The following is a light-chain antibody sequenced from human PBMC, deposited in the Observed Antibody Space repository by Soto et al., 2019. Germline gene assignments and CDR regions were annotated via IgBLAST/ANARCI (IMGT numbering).Light chain of an antibody. V-gene: IGKV1-9*01. CDR2: AAS. Sequence: DIPLTQSPSFLSASVGDRVTITCRASQGISSYLAWYQQKPGKAPKLLIYAASTLQSGVPSRFSGSGSGTEFTLTISSLQPEDCATYYCQQLNSYPFLTFGGGTKVEIK. CDR1: QGISSY. CDR3: QQLNSYPFLT. J-gene: IGKJ4*01.